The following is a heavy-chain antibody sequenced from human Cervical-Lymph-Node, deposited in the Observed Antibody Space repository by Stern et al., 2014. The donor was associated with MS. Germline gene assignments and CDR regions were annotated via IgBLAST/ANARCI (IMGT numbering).Heavy chain of an antibody. CDR3: AKRVSDAVNI. V-gene: IGHV5-51*03. J-gene: IGHJ3*02. CDR2: IFTGDSDT. CDR1: GSSFTTYW. Sequence: EVQLEESGAEVKKPGESLKISCKDFGSSFTTYWLGWVRQLPGKGLEWMGVIFTGDSDTTYSPTFQGQVTMSADKSTSTAYLQWRSLRASDTAMYYCAKRVSDAVNIWGQGTRVTVA. D-gene: IGHD2-8*01.